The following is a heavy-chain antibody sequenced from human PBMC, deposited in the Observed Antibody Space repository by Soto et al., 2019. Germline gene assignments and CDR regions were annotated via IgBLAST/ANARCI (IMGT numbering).Heavy chain of an antibody. V-gene: IGHV4-34*01. CDR1: GGSFSGYY. Sequence: PSETLSLTCAVYGGSFSGYYWSWIRRPPGKGLEWIGEINHSGSTNYNPSLKSRVTISVDTSKNQFSLKLSSVTAADTAVYYCARTAAAIGNYYYYGMDVWGQGTTVTVSS. CDR3: ARTAAAIGNYYYYGMDV. J-gene: IGHJ6*02. D-gene: IGHD2-2*01. CDR2: INHSGST.